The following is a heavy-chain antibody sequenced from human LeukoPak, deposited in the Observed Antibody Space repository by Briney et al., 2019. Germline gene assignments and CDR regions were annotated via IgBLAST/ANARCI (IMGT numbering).Heavy chain of an antibody. Sequence: SETLSLTCTVSGYSISSGYYWGWIRQPPGKGLEWIGYIYYSGSTNYNPSLKSRVTISVDTSKNQFSLKLSSVTAADTAVYYCVSGGRDYDILTGYYIGFDYWGQGTLVTVSS. CDR2: IYYSGST. V-gene: IGHV4-38-2*02. J-gene: IGHJ4*02. CDR3: VSGGRDYDILTGYYIGFDY. D-gene: IGHD3-9*01. CDR1: GYSISSGYY.